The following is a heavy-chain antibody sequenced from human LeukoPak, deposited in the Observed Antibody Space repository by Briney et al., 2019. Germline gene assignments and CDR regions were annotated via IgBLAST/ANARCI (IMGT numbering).Heavy chain of an antibody. CDR3: AIFVRHQLPTTDY. J-gene: IGHJ4*02. D-gene: IGHD2-2*01. CDR2: MNPENSGT. CDR1: GYIFTNYD. Sequence: ASVKVSGKTSGYIFTNYDINWVRQATGHGLEWMGWMNPENSGTQPAQKFQGRLIMTMDASAGTAYMELSSLTSDDTAVYYCAIFVRHQLPTTDYWGQGTLDTVSS. V-gene: IGHV1-8*01.